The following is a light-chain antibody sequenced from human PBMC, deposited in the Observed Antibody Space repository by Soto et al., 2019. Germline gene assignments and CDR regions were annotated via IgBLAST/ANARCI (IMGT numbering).Light chain of an antibody. J-gene: IGKJ1*01. CDR2: WAS. CDR3: QQYYSTPRT. Sequence: DIVMTQSPDSLAVSLGERATINCNSSQSVLYNSNNKNYLAWYQQKPGQPPKLLINWASTRESGVPDRFSGSGSGTDFTLTISTLQAEDVAVYYCQQYYSTPRTFGQGTKVDI. CDR1: QSVLYNSNNKNY. V-gene: IGKV4-1*01.